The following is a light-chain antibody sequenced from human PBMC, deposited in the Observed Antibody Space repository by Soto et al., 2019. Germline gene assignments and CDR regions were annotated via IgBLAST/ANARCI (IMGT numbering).Light chain of an antibody. Sequence: EIVLTQSPATLSLSPGERATLSCRASQSVSSYLAWYQQKPGQAPRLLIYDSSNRATGIPARFSGSGSGTAFTLTIRSLEPEDFAVYYCQQRSDWPPVTFGRGTKLEIK. J-gene: IGKJ2*01. CDR1: QSVSSY. CDR3: QQRSDWPPVT. V-gene: IGKV3-11*01. CDR2: DSS.